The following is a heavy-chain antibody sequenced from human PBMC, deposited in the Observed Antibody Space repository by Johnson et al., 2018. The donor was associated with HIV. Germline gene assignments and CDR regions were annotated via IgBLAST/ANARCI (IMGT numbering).Heavy chain of an antibody. CDR3: AKDNRWLTYDDDSRGYHEGWGACDI. Sequence: VQLVESGGGVVQPGRSLRLSCAASGFPFSSYAMHWVRQGPGKGLEWVSSINWNSGTIAYADSVMGRFTISRDNAKNSLYLQMNSLKAEDTALYYCAKDNRWLTYDDDSRGYHEGWGACDIWGQGTMVTVSS. J-gene: IGHJ3*02. V-gene: IGHV3-9*01. CDR1: GFPFSSYA. CDR2: INWNSGTI. D-gene: IGHD3-22*01.